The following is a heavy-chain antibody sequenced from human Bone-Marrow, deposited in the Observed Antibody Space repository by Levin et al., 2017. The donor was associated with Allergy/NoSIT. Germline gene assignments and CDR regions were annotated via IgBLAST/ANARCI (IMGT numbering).Heavy chain of an antibody. Sequence: SCAVSGGSISSGTDYWSWIRQPAGKGLEWIGRISASGTTNYNPSLKSRVTISVDTSKNQFSLRLSSVNAADTAVYYCATDRRGDYINVWGKGTTVTVSS. V-gene: IGHV4-61*02. CDR1: GGSISSGTDY. D-gene: IGHD3-3*01. J-gene: IGHJ6*03. CDR2: ISASGTT. CDR3: ATDRRGDYINV.